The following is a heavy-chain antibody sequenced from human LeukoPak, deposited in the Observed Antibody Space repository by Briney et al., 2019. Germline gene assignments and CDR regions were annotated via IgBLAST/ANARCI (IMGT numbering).Heavy chain of an antibody. D-gene: IGHD2-8*01. Sequence: PSETLSLTCTVSGGSVSSGTYYWSWIRQPPGKGLEWIGYIYYSGSTNYNPSHKSRVTVSVDTSKNQCSLKLSSVTTADTAVYYCTRSTNLEAFDIWGQGTMVTVSS. CDR3: TRSTNLEAFDI. V-gene: IGHV4-61*01. CDR2: IYYSGST. J-gene: IGHJ3*02. CDR1: GGSVSSGTYY.